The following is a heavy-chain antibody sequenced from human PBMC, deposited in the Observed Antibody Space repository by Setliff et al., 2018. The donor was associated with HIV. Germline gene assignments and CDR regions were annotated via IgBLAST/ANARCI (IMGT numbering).Heavy chain of an antibody. D-gene: IGHD3-3*01. CDR2: IYHSGST. V-gene: IGHV4-30-4*01. Sequence: LSLTCTVSGGSISSAGYYWSWIRQPPGKGLEWIGHIYHSGSTYYNTALKSRLTISVDTSKNQFSLKLSSVTAADTAVYYCASSQGYDFWSGPTCYYMDVWGKGTTVTVSS. CDR1: GGSISSAGYY. J-gene: IGHJ6*03. CDR3: ASSQGYDFWSGPTCYYMDV.